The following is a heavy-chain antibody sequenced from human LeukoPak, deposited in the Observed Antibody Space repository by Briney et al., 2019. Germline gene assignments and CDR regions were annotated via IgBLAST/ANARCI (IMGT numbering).Heavy chain of an antibody. D-gene: IGHD2-21*01. CDR1: GFTFSMFG. CDR3: AKKHPGGHIVSPDY. Sequence: GGSLRLSCVASGFTFSMFGMHWVRQAPGKGLEWVAVTTSDGSNIDYGDSVKGRFTISRDNFKNTLYLQMNSLTPEDTAVYYCAKKHPGGHIVSPDYWGQGTLVIVSS. J-gene: IGHJ4*02. CDR2: TTSDGSNI. V-gene: IGHV3-30*18.